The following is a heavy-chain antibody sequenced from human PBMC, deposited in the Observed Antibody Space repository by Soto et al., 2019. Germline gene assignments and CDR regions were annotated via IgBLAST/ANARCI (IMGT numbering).Heavy chain of an antibody. CDR2: ISWDSRSV. J-gene: IGHJ3*02. CDR1: VFTFDDYA. D-gene: IGHD6-6*01. V-gene: IGHV3-9*01. CDR3: AKDSLRRSFSRSSTRARDAFDI. Sequence: EVHLVESGGGLVQPGGSLRLSCAVSVFTFDDYAMHWVRQAPGKGLEWVSGISWDSRSVAYADSVKGRFTISRDNAENSVHRQMNRLRAEDTAVYYCAKDSLRRSFSRSSTRARDAFDIWGQGTMVTVSS.